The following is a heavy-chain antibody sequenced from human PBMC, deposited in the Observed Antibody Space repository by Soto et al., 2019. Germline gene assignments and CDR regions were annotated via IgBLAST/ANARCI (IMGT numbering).Heavy chain of an antibody. CDR3: ARGAVYPLWYYGMDV. J-gene: IGHJ6*02. V-gene: IGHV1-2*04. CDR2: INPNSGGT. D-gene: IGHD2-2*02. CDR1: GYTFTGYY. Sequence: ASVKVSCKASGYTFTGYYMHWVRQAPGQGLEWMGWINPNSGGTNYAQKFQGWVTMTRDTSISTAYMELSRLRSDDTAVYYCARGAVYPLWYYGMDVWGQGTTVTRLL.